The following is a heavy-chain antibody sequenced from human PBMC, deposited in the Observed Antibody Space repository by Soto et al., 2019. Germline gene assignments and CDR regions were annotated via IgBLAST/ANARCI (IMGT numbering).Heavy chain of an antibody. CDR1: DGSISSSSYY. D-gene: IGHD4-17*01. V-gene: IGHV4-39*01. CDR3: ATTVTTILYFDY. J-gene: IGHJ4*02. CDR2: IYYSGST. Sequence: SETLSLTCTVSDGSISSSSYYWGWVRQPPGKGLEWIGSIYYSGSTYYNPSLKSRVTVSGDTSKNQFSLKLSSVTAADTAVYCCATTVTTILYFDYWGQGILVTVSS.